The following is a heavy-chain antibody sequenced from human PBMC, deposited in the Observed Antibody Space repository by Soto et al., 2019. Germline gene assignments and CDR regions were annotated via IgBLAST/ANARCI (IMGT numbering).Heavy chain of an antibody. CDR1: GGSMSSYY. CDR2: IYTSGST. CDR3: ARGSGTYAFDI. D-gene: IGHD1-26*01. J-gene: IGHJ3*02. V-gene: IGHV4-4*07. Sequence: SETLSLTCTVSGGSMSSYYWSWIRQPAGKGLEWIGRIYTSGSTNYNPSLKSRVTMSVDTSKKQFSLKLTSVTAADTAVYYCARGSGTYAFDIWGQATMVTVSS.